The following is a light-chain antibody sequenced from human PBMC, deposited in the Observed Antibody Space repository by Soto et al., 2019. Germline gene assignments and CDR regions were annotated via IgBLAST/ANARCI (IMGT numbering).Light chain of an antibody. CDR3: SSYTSSRIRV. Sequence: QSALTQPASVSGSPGQSITISCTGTSSDIGGYNSVSWYQQHPGNAPQLMIYDVAYRPSGISSRFSGSESGNTASLTISGLQAEDEADYYCSSYTSSRIRVFGGGTKVTVL. V-gene: IGLV2-14*03. CDR1: SSDIGGYNS. J-gene: IGLJ2*01. CDR2: DVA.